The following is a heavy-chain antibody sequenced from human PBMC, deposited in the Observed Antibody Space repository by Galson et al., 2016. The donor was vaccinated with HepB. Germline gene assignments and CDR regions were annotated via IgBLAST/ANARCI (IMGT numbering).Heavy chain of an antibody. CDR1: GFTFSTSN. Sequence: SLRLSCAASGFTFSTSNMNWVRQAPGKGLEWVSSISHNIYYADSLRGRFTISRDNAKNSLFLQMNSLRVEDTAVYYCARDNCINAICYTGWFDSWGQGTLVTVSA. CDR2: ISHNI. J-gene: IGHJ5*01. V-gene: IGHV3-21*01. CDR3: ARDNCINAICYTGWFDS. D-gene: IGHD2-8*01.